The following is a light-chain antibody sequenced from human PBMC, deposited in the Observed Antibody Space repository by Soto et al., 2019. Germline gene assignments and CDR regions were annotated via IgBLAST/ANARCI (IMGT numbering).Light chain of an antibody. CDR1: SSDVGGYNF. J-gene: IGLJ1*01. CDR3: CSYTSSSTHV. V-gene: IGLV2-14*03. CDR2: DVN. Sequence: QSALTQPASVSGSPGQSITISCTGTSSDVGGYNFVSWYQQHPSKVPKLMIFDVNRRPSGVSDRFSGSKSGNTASLTISGLQAEDEGDYYCCSYTSSSTHVFGSGTKLTVL.